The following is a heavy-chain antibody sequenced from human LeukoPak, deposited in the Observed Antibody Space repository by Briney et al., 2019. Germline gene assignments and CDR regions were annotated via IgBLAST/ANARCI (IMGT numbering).Heavy chain of an antibody. J-gene: IGHJ4*02. D-gene: IGHD3-10*01. Sequence: GGSLRLSCASSGFNVGAYWMSWVRQAPGKGLELVATIKQDESEKYYVDSVKGRFTISRDNAKNSLYLQMNSLRAEDTAVYYCASSITMVRGVMDSYFDYWGQGTLVTVSS. CDR3: ASSITMVRGVMDSYFDY. CDR1: GFNVGAYW. V-gene: IGHV3-7*01. CDR2: IKQDESEK.